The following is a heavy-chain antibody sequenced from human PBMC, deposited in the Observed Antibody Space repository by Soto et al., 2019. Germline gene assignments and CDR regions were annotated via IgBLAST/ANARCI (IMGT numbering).Heavy chain of an antibody. V-gene: IGHV4-59*01. D-gene: IGHD2-21*01. CDR3: ARVLLGSHCRFDP. CDR1: GGSISSYY. CDR2: IYYSGST. Sequence: SETLSLTCTVSGGSISSYYWSWIRQPPGKGLEWIGYIYYSGSTNYNPSLKSRVTISVDTSKNQFSLKLSSVTAADTAVYYCARVLLGSHCRFDPWGQGTLVTVSS. J-gene: IGHJ5*02.